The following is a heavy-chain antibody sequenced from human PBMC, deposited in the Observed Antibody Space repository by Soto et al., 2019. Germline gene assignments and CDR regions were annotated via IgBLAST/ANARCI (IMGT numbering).Heavy chain of an antibody. CDR3: ARLNGYSTGWSAT. Sequence: QVHLVQSGAEVKKPGASVKVSCKTSGYTFSSYGIMWVRQAPGQGLECMGWISTFNGNAHYAQNLQDRGTMTTDTSTSTVYLEPASLTSDDAGVYYCARLNGYSTGWSATWGQGTVVTVSS. J-gene: IGHJ5*02. CDR2: ISTFNGNA. D-gene: IGHD2-8*02. CDR1: GYTFSSYG. V-gene: IGHV1-18*01.